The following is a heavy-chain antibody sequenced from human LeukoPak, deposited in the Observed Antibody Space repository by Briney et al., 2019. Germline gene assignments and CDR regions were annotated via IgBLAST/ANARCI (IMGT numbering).Heavy chain of an antibody. Sequence: ASVKVTCQASGYTFTGYYLHWVRQPPGQGLEWMGLINPDSGGTNYAQKFQGRVTMTRDTSISTAYMELRRLRSDDSAMFYGARVGGDSWSGLDYWGQGTLVTVSS. J-gene: IGHJ4*02. CDR3: ARVGGDSWSGLDY. CDR2: INPDSGGT. CDR1: GYTFTGYY. D-gene: IGHD3-3*01. V-gene: IGHV1-2*02.